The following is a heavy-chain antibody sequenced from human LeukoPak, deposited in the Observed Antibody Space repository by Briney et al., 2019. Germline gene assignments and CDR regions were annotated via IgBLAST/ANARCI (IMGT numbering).Heavy chain of an antibody. CDR3: ARVGGTNYYYYGMDV. Sequence: SQTLSLTCTVSGGSISSGGHSWSWIRQPPGKGLEWIGYIYYSGSTNYNPSLKSRVTISVDTSKNQFSLKLSSVTAADTAVYYCARVGGTNYYYYGMDVWGQGTTVTVSS. CDR1: GGSISSGGHS. J-gene: IGHJ6*02. CDR2: IYYSGST. D-gene: IGHD1-26*01. V-gene: IGHV4-61*08.